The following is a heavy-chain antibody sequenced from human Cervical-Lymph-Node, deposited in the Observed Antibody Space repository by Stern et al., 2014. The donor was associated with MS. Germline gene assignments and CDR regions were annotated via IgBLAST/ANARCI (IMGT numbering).Heavy chain of an antibody. D-gene: IGHD6-6*01. J-gene: IGHJ4*02. V-gene: IGHV3-33*01. CDR3: ARGDSSSPLEY. CDR1: GFTFRSFG. Sequence: VQLLESGGGVVQPGRSLRLSCAASGFTFRSFGMHWVRQTPGKGLEWVAGIWYDGSNKYYADSVKGRFTISRDNSENSLYLQMNSLRAEDTAVYYCARGDSSSPLEYWGQGTLVTVSS. CDR2: IWYDGSNK.